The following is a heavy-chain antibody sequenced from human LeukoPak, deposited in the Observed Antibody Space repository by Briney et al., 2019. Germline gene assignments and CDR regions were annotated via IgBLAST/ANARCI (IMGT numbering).Heavy chain of an antibody. Sequence: SETLSLTCTVSGGSIRNYIWSWIRRPPGKGLEWIGFIYYSGSTNYNPSLKSRVTISVDTSKNQLSLSLGSVTAADTAVYYCTSGEYTSSPYHFGMDVWGQGTTVTVSS. CDR2: IYYSGST. CDR1: GGSIRNYI. D-gene: IGHD2-2*01. J-gene: IGHJ6*02. V-gene: IGHV4-59*12. CDR3: TSGEYTSSPYHFGMDV.